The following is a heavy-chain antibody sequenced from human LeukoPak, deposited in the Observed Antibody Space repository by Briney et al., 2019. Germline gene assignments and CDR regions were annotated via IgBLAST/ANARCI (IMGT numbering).Heavy chain of an antibody. Sequence: GASVKLSCKASGYTFTSYDINWVRQATGQGLEWMAWRNPNNGYTGYAQKFQGRVTITRNTSISAAYMELSSVRFGHAAVYYCVRRGTTIFGLVTDAQDYWGQGTLVTVSS. CDR3: VRRGTTIFGLVTDAQDY. V-gene: IGHV1-8*03. D-gene: IGHD3/OR15-3a*01. J-gene: IGHJ4*02. CDR2: RNPNNGYT. CDR1: GYTFTSYD.